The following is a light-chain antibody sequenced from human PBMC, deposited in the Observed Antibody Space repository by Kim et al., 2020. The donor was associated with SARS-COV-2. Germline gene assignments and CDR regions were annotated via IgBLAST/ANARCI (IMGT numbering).Light chain of an antibody. CDR2: GGS. CDR3: QQYGRSLT. CDR1: QSVSSNY. Sequence: ELVLTQSPGTLSVSPGERATLSCRASQSVSSNYLSWYQQTPGQAPRLLVYGGSIRATGTPNRFSGGGSGADFTLTISRLEAEDFGVYYWQQYGRSLTFGGGTKVDIK. J-gene: IGKJ4*01. V-gene: IGKV3-20*01.